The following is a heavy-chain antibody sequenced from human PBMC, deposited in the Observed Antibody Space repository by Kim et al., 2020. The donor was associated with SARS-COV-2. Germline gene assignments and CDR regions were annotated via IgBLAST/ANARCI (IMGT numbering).Heavy chain of an antibody. D-gene: IGHD2-8*02. Sequence: GGSLRLSCAASRFTFSNFWMSWVRQAPGKGLEWVANINQDGSAEYYVDSAQGRFTISRENAKNSLYLQMNSLRAEDTAVYFCARDSESFDCAASNCHGAPYYWGQGILVTVSS. V-gene: IGHV3-7*03. CDR3: ARDSESFDCAASNCHGAPYY. CDR1: RFTFSNFW. J-gene: IGHJ4*02. CDR2: INQDGSAE.